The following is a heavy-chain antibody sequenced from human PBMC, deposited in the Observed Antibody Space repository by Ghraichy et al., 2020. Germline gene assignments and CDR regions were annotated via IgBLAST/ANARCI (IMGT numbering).Heavy chain of an antibody. Sequence: GGSLRLSCAASGFTFSSYWMTWVRQAPGKGLEWVANINQDGSEIYYVDSVKGRFTISRDNAKNSLFLHMNSLRAEDTALYYCARGNSCWSSDAFDVWGQGTMVTVSS. CDR1: GFTFSSYW. J-gene: IGHJ3*01. V-gene: IGHV3-7*03. D-gene: IGHD6-19*01. CDR3: ARGNSCWSSDAFDV. CDR2: INQDGSEI.